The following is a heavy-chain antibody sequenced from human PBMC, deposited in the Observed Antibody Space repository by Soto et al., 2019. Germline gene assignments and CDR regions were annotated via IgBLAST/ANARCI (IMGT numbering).Heavy chain of an antibody. D-gene: IGHD6-19*01. Sequence: QVQLVESGGGVVQPGESLRLSCAASGFTFSRYGMHWVRQAPGEGLDGVALIYFDGSNKFYADSVKGRFTISRDNSKETVYLQINCLRAEDTAVYFFAGDVWDSSGCYYFDWCGQGTRVSVAS. V-gene: IGHV3-33*01. J-gene: IGHJ4*02. CDR3: AGDVWDSSGCYYFDW. CDR2: IYFDGSNK. CDR1: GFTFSRYG.